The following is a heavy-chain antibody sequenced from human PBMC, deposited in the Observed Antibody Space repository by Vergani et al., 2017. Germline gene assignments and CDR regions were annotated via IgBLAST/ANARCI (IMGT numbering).Heavy chain of an antibody. Sequence: EVQLVESGGGLVKPGGSLRLSCAASGFTFSSYSMNWVRQAPGKGLEWVSSISSSSSTIYYADSVKGRFTISRDNAKNSLYLQMNSLRAEDTAVYYCARGVTMVRGYYYYGMDVWGQGP. V-gene: IGHV3-21*01. J-gene: IGHJ6*02. CDR3: ARGVTMVRGYYYYGMDV. CDR1: GFTFSSYS. CDR2: ISSSSSTI. D-gene: IGHD3-10*01.